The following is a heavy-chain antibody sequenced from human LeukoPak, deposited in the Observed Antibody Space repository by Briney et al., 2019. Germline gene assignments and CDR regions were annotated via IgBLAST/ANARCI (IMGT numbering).Heavy chain of an antibody. CDR2: IYYSGST. V-gene: IGHV4-30-4*07. CDR3: ARDYGGRFGDLNWFDP. CDR1: GGSISSGGYS. J-gene: IGHJ5*02. D-gene: IGHD3-10*01. Sequence: SETLSLTCAVSGGSISSGGYSWSWIRQPPGKGLEWIGYIYYSGSTYYNPSLKSRVTISVDTSKNQFSLKLSSVTAADTAVYYCARDYGGRFGDLNWFDPWGQGTLVTVSS.